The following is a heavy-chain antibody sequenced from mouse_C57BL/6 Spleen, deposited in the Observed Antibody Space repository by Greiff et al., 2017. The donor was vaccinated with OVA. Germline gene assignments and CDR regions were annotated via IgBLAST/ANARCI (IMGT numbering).Heavy chain of an antibody. Sequence: DVQLQESGPGLVKPSQSLSLTCSVTGYSITSGYYWNWIRQFPGNKLEWMGYISYDGSNNYNPSLKNRISITRDTSKNQFFLKLNSVTTEDTATYYCARRDYSHWYFDVWGTGTTVTVSS. V-gene: IGHV3-6*01. CDR2: ISYDGSN. CDR3: ARRDYSHWYFDV. J-gene: IGHJ1*03. D-gene: IGHD2-12*01. CDR1: GYSITSGYY.